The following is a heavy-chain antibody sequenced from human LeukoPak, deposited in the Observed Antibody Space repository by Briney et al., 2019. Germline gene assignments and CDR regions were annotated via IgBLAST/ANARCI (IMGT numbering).Heavy chain of an antibody. J-gene: IGHJ6*03. CDR3: ARVSWFPGTSYYYTDV. D-gene: IGHD1-1*01. CDR1: GYTFTSYG. Sequence: ASVKVSCKASGYTFTSYGISWVRQAPGQGLEWMGWISAYNGNTNYAQKLQGRVTMTTDTSTSTAYMELRSLRSDDTAVYYCARVSWFPGTSYYYTDVWGKGTTVTVPS. CDR2: ISAYNGNT. V-gene: IGHV1-18*01.